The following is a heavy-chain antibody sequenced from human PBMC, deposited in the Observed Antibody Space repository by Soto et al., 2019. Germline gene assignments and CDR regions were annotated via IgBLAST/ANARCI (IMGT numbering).Heavy chain of an antibody. Sequence: SGGSLRLSCAASGFTFSSYSMNWVRQAPGKGLEWVSSISSSSSYIYYADSVKGRSTISRDNAKNSLYLQMNSLRAEDTAVYYCASPPIFGVLYGGWLSPHDYYYMDVWGKGTTVTVSS. CDR2: ISSSSSYI. CDR1: GFTFSSYS. D-gene: IGHD3-3*01. V-gene: IGHV3-21*01. J-gene: IGHJ6*03. CDR3: ASPPIFGVLYGGWLSPHDYYYMDV.